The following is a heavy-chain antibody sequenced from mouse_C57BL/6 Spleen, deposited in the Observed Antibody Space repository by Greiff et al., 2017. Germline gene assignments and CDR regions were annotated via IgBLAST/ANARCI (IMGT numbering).Heavy chain of an antibody. D-gene: IGHD2-4*01. V-gene: IGHV1-76*01. Sequence: VQVVESGAELVRPGASVKLSCKASGYTFTDYYINWVKQRPGQGLEWIARIYPGSGNTYYNEKFKGKATLTAEKSSSTAYMQLSSLTSEDSAVYFCARLDDYDYYAMDYWGQGTSVTVSS. J-gene: IGHJ4*01. CDR2: IYPGSGNT. CDR1: GYTFTDYY. CDR3: ARLDDYDYYAMDY.